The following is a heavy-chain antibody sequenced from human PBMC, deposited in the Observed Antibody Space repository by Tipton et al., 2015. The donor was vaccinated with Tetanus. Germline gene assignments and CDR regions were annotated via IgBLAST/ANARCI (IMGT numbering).Heavy chain of an antibody. CDR1: GGTFSSYA. Sequence: QLVQSGPEVKKPGSSVKVSCKASGGTFSSYAISWVRQAPGQGLEWMGGIIPIFGTANYAQKFQGRVTMTRNTSISTAYTELSSLRSEDSAVYYCLGHGGYSSWGQGTLVTVSS. D-gene: IGHD5-12*01. CDR3: LGHGGYSS. CDR2: IIPIFGTA. V-gene: IGHV1-69*06. J-gene: IGHJ5*02.